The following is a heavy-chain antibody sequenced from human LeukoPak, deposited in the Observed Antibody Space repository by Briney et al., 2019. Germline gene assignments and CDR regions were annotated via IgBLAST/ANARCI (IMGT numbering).Heavy chain of an antibody. V-gene: IGHV3-72*01. J-gene: IGHJ4*02. CDR1: GFTFSDHY. CDR3: ARTYYYGSGSYYNVRYFDY. D-gene: IGHD3-10*01. CDR2: TRNKANSYTT. Sequence: GGSLRLSCAASGFTFSDHYMDWVRQAPGKGLEWVGRTRNKANSYTTEYAASVKGRFTISRDDSKNSLYLQMNSLKTEDTAVYYCARTYYYGSGSYYNVRYFDYWGQGTLVTVSS.